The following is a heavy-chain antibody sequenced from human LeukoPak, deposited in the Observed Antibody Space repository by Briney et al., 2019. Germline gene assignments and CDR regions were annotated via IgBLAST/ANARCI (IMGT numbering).Heavy chain of an antibody. V-gene: IGHV4-59*01. CDR1: GGSISTYY. Sequence: SEILSLTCTVSGGSISTYYWSWIRQPPGKGLEWIGYIYYSGSTYCNPSLKTRVTISVDTSKNQFSLKLSSVTAADTAVYYCARVGSGSFDYWGQGTLVTVSS. D-gene: IGHD6-19*01. CDR3: ARVGSGSFDY. J-gene: IGHJ4*02. CDR2: IYYSGST.